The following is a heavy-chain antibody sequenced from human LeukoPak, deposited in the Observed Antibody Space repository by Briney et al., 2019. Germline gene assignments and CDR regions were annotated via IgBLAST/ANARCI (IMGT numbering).Heavy chain of an antibody. J-gene: IGHJ4*02. CDR3: ARDDFIAAAGHDY. Sequence: GGSLRLSCAASGFTFSSYNMNWVRQAPGKGLEWVSSISSTSSYIYYADSVKDRFTISRDNAKNSLYLQMNSLRAGDTAVYYCARDDFIAAAGHDYWGQGTLVTVSS. CDR1: GFTFSSYN. V-gene: IGHV3-21*01. D-gene: IGHD6-13*01. CDR2: ISSTSSYI.